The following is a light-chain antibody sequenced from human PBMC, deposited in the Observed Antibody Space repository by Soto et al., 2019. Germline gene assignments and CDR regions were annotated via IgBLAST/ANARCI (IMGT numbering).Light chain of an antibody. V-gene: IGKV1-5*01. J-gene: IGKJ2*01. Sequence: DIPMTQSPSTLPASVGDRVTITCRASQSIGTGLAWYQQKPGKAPKLLIYDASTLESGVPSRFSGSGSGTEFTRAISSLQPDDFATYYCQQYDTYSLYTFGPGTKLEIK. CDR2: DAS. CDR1: QSIGTG. CDR3: QQYDTYSLYT.